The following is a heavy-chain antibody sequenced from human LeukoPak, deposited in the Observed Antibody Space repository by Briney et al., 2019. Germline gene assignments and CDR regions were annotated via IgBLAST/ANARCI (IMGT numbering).Heavy chain of an antibody. D-gene: IGHD3-9*01. CDR1: GFTFSSYA. J-gene: IGHJ6*02. Sequence: GGSLRLSCAASGFTFSSYAMSWVRQAPGKGLEWVSSISGSGNRTYYADSVKGRFTISRDNSKNTLFLQMNSLRAEDTAVYYCAKAEPSPYDILTGYSYYYYGMDVWGQGTTVTVSS. V-gene: IGHV3-23*01. CDR3: AKAEPSPYDILTGYSYYYYGMDV. CDR2: ISGSGNRT.